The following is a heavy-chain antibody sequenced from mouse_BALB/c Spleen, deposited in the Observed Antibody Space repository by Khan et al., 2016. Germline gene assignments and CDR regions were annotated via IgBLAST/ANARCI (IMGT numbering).Heavy chain of an antibody. Sequence: QVQLQQSGAELAKPGASVKMSCKASGYTFTSYWMHWVKQRPGQGLEWIGYINPSTGYTEYNQKLKDKATLTADKSSSTAYMQLSSLTSEDSAGYYCARGVWPLKSYAMDYWGQGTSVTVSS. CDR2: INPSTGYT. CDR1: GYTFTSYW. CDR3: ARGVWPLKSYAMDY. J-gene: IGHJ4*01. V-gene: IGHV1-7*01. D-gene: IGHD1-3*01.